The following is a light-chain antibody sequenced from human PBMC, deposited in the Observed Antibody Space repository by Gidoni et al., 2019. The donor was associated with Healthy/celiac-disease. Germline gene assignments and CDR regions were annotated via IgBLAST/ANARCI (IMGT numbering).Light chain of an antibody. Sequence: EIVLTQSPGTLSLSPGERATLACRGSQSVSSSYLAWYQQKPGQAPRLLIYGASSRATGIPDRFSGSGAGTDFTLTISRLEPEDFAGCYCQQYGSSPYTFGQGTKLEIK. CDR3: QQYGSSPYT. J-gene: IGKJ2*01. CDR1: QSVSSSY. CDR2: GAS. V-gene: IGKV3-20*01.